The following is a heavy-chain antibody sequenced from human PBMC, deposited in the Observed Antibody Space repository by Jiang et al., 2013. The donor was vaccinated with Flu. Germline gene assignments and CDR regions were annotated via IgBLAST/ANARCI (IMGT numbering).Heavy chain of an antibody. V-gene: IGHV2-70*10. CDR3: ARTTSRGSGSSDY. CDR2: IDWDDDK. J-gene: IGHJ4*02. Sequence: RIDWDDDKYYSTSLKTRLTISKDASKNQVVLTMTNVDPVDTATYYCARTTSRGSGSSDYWGQGTLVTVSS. D-gene: IGHD3-10*01.